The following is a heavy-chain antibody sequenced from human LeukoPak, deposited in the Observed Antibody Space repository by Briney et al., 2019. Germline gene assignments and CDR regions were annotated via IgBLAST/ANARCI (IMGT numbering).Heavy chain of an antibody. CDR2: IYYSGST. V-gene: IGHV4-39*01. J-gene: IGHJ2*01. CDR3: ARQAIFGVVTDWYFDL. D-gene: IGHD3-3*01. CDR1: GGSFSSSSYY. Sequence: NPSETLSLTCTVSGGSFSSSSYYWGWIRQPPGKGLEWIGSIYYSGSTYYNPSLKSRVTISVDTSKNQFSLKLSSVTAADTAVYYCARQAIFGVVTDWYFDLWGRGTLVTVSS.